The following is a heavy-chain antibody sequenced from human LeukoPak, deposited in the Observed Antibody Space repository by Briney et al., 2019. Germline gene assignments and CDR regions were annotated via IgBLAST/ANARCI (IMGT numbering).Heavy chain of an antibody. J-gene: IGHJ4*02. Sequence: GGSLRLSCAASGFTFSGSAMHWVRQASGKGLEWVSYISSSSSTIYYADSVKGRFTISRDNAKNSLNLQMNSLRAEDTAVYYCTRVHGGYPFDYWGQGTLVTVSS. CDR1: GFTFSGSA. V-gene: IGHV3-48*01. D-gene: IGHD2-15*01. CDR3: TRVHGGYPFDY. CDR2: ISSSSSTI.